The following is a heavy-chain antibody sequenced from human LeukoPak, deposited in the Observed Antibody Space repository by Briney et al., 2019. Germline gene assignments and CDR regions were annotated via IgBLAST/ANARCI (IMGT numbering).Heavy chain of an antibody. D-gene: IGHD2-2*01. CDR1: GGTFSSYA. CDR3: ARGQRVVTAAPFDP. Sequence: ASVKVSCKASGGTFSSYAISWVRQAPGQGLEWMGGIIPIFGTANYAQKFQGRVTITADESTSTAYMELSSLRSEDTAVYYCARGQRVVTAAPFDPWGQGTLVTVSS. V-gene: IGHV1-69*13. CDR2: IIPIFGTA. J-gene: IGHJ5*02.